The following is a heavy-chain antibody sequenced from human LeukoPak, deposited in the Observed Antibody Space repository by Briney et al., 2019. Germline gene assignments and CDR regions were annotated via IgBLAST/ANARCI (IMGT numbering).Heavy chain of an antibody. V-gene: IGHV1-46*01. D-gene: IGHD2-15*01. Sequence: ASVTVSCKASGYTFTSYYMHWVRQAPGQGLEWMGIINPSGGSTSYAQKFQGRVTMTRDMSTSTVYMELSSLRSEDTAVYYCARMSGVDWFDPWGQGTLVTVSS. CDR3: ARMSGVDWFDP. CDR2: INPSGGST. J-gene: IGHJ5*02. CDR1: GYTFTSYY.